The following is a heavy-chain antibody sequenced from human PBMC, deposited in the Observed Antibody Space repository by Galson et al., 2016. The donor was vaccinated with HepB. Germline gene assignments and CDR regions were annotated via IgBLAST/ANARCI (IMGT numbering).Heavy chain of an antibody. CDR1: GFSLSTSRLA. D-gene: IGHD1-26*01. J-gene: IGHJ4*02. Sequence: PALVKPTQTLTLTCTFSGFSLSTSRLAVGWIRQPPGKALEWLAHIYWDEDKRYNPSLKSRLTITKDTSRNHVVLTMTNMDPVDTATYYFARRAIVGAHFDYWGQGILVTVSS. CDR3: ARRAIVGAHFDY. V-gene: IGHV2-5*02. CDR2: IYWDEDK.